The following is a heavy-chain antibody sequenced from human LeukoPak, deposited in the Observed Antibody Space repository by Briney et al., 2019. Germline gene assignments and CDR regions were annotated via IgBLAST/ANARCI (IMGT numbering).Heavy chain of an antibody. CDR2: IYYSGST. J-gene: IGHJ4*02. CDR3: ARVAAKTVDY. V-gene: IGHV4-59*12. Sequence: SETLSLTCTVSGGSISSYYWSWIRQPPGKGLEWIGYIYYSGSTNYNPSLKSRVTISVDASNNQFSLKLSSVTAADTAVYYCARVAAKTVDYWGQGTLVTVSS. D-gene: IGHD2-15*01. CDR1: GGSISSYY.